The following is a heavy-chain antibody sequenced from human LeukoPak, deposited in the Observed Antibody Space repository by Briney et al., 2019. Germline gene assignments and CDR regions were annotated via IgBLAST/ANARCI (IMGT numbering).Heavy chain of an antibody. J-gene: IGHJ3*02. Sequence: GGSLRLSCAASGFTFSSYSMNWVRQAPGKGLEWVSYISSSSSTIYYADSVKGRFTISRDNAKNSLYLQMNSLRAEDTAVYCCAREWEEARLPDAFDIWGQGTMVTVSS. CDR3: AREWEEARLPDAFDI. CDR2: ISSSSSTI. CDR1: GFTFSSYS. V-gene: IGHV3-48*01. D-gene: IGHD1-26*01.